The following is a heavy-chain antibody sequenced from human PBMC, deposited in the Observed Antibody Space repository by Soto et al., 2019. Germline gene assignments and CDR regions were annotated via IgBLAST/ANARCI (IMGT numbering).Heavy chain of an antibody. CDR2: IYYSGST. CDR1: GGSISSYY. J-gene: IGHJ4*02. V-gene: IGHV4-59*12. Sequence: SETLSLTCTVSGGSISSYYWSWIRQPPGKGLEWIGYIYYSGSTNYNPSLKSRVTISVDTSKNQFSLKLRSVTAADAAVYYCARDKIVATPNYFDYWGQGTLVTVSS. D-gene: IGHD5-12*01. CDR3: ARDKIVATPNYFDY.